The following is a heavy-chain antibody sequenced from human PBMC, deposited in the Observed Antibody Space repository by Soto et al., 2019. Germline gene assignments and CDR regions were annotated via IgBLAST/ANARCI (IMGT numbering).Heavy chain of an antibody. J-gene: IGHJ4*02. D-gene: IGHD2-8*01. CDR2: ISSSGRTI. CDR3: ERASGIMVAHNYFGF. V-gene: IGHV3-48*04. CDR1: GFTFSTYT. Sequence: PGGSLRLSCEAFGFTFSTYTMNWVRQAPGKGLEWVSYISSSGRTISYADPVKGRFSISRDNAKNSLYLQMNSLRGEDTAVYYCERASGIMVAHNYFGFWGQGTLVTVYS.